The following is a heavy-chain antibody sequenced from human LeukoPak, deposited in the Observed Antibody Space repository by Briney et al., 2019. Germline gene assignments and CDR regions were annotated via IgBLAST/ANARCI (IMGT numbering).Heavy chain of an antibody. V-gene: IGHV4-59*08. CDR3: ARLTGYYDSSGYYSWFDP. CDR2: IYFSGST. CDR1: GGTISSYY. Sequence: PSETLSLTCTVSGGTISSYYWSWIRQPPGKGLEWIGYIYFSGSTNYNPSLKSRLTMSVDTSKNQFSLKLSSVTAADTAVYYCARLTGYYDSSGYYSWFDPWGQGTLVTVSS. D-gene: IGHD3-22*01. J-gene: IGHJ5*02.